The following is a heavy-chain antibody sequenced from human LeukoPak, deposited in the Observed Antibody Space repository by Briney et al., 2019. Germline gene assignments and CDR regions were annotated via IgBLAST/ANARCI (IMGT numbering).Heavy chain of an antibody. V-gene: IGHV4-59*01. D-gene: IGHD3-3*01. Sequence: SETLSLTCTVSGGSISGNYWSWIRQPPGKGLEWIGYVSDRGSTKYNPSLKSRVTISVDTSKNQFSLKLRSVTAADTAVYYCARVVVFGVVSSDYYYYYMDVWGKGTTVTVSS. CDR2: VSDRGST. CDR3: ARVVVFGVVSSDYYYYYMDV. J-gene: IGHJ6*03. CDR1: GGSISGNY.